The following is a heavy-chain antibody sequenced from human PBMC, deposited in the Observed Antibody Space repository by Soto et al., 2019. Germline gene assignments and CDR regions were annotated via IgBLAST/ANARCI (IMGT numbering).Heavy chain of an antibody. J-gene: IGHJ6*02. CDR3: VMVDNYVTPTPQDV. CDR2: ISPYTGNT. D-gene: IGHD3-16*01. Sequence: QVQLVQSGDEVKKPGASVKVSCKASGYIFVNYGIAWVRQAPGQGLEWMGWISPYTGNTHSATKIQGRLTMTPDTSTSTAYMDRGSLTSDDTAVYYCVMVDNYVTPTPQDVWGQGTTVIVSS. V-gene: IGHV1-18*01. CDR1: GYIFVNYG.